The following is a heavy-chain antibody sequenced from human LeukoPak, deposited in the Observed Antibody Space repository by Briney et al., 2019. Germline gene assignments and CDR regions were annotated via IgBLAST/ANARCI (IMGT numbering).Heavy chain of an antibody. CDR2: ISYDGSKK. CDR3: VKDQQLLPPYYYGMDG. D-gene: IGHD6-13*01. J-gene: IGHJ6*02. CDR1: GFSFNSYG. V-gene: IGHV3-30*18. Sequence: GKYLRLSCAATGFSFNSYGMHWVRQAPSKGLEWVAVISYDGSKKDYADSVKGRFTISRDNSKNAVYLQMNSLRAEDTAVYYCVKDQQLLPPYYYGMDGWGQGATVTVTS.